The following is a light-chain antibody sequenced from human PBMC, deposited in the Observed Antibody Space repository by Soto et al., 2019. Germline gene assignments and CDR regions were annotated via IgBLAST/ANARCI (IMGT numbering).Light chain of an antibody. CDR1: QSISSNY. CDR3: QQYGTSPRT. Sequence: NVLTQSQGTLSLSPGETATIYCRASQSISSNYLGCYQQKPGQAPRLIIYDSSSRATGIPDRFRGSASGTDFTLTVSRLEPEDFAVYYCQQYGTSPRTFGQGTKVDIK. CDR2: DSS. J-gene: IGKJ1*01. V-gene: IGKV3-20*01.